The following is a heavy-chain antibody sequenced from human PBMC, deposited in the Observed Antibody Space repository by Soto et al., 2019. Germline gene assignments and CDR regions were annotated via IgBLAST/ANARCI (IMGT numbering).Heavy chain of an antibody. V-gene: IGHV1-69*01. CDR2: ITPIFGTA. CDR1: GGTFSNTA. CDR3: AADGESGSYVGVHYFDY. J-gene: IGHJ4*02. Sequence: QVQLVQSGAEVKKPGSSVKVSCKASGGTFSNTAFSWLRQAPGQGLEWMGGITPIFGTAHSAQNFQGRVTITADGSASSVYVELSSLRSDGTAVYYCAADGESGSYVGVHYFDYWGLGTQVTVHS. D-gene: IGHD1-26*01.